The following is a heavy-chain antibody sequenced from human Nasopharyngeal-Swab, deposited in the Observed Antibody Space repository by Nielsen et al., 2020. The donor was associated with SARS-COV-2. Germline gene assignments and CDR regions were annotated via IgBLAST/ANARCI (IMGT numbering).Heavy chain of an antibody. V-gene: IGHV1-3*01. D-gene: IGHD2-2*01. Sequence: ASVKVSCKASGYTFTSYAMHWVRQAPGQRLEWMGWINAGNGNTKYSQKFQGRVTITRDTSASTAYMELSSLRSEDTAVYYCARDLDPIVVVPAAIEDAFEIWGQGTMVTVSS. CDR2: INAGNGNT. CDR1: GYTFTSYA. CDR3: ARDLDPIVVVPAAIEDAFEI. J-gene: IGHJ3*02.